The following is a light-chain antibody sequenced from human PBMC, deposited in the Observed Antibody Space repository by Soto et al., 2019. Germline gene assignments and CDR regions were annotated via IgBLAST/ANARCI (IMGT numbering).Light chain of an antibody. Sequence: DIQMTQSPSTLSASVGDRVTFTCRASQNIDSWLAWYQHKPGKAPKLLIYKMSTLQSGVPSRFSGSGTGTEFALTINSLQPDDFATYYCQHYSVYPLTFGGGTKVEIE. V-gene: IGKV1-5*03. CDR2: KMS. CDR3: QHYSVYPLT. CDR1: QNIDSW. J-gene: IGKJ4*01.